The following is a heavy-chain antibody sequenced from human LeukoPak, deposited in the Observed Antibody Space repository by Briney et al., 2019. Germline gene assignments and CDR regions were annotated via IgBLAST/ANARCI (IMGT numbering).Heavy chain of an antibody. CDR1: GGSISSSSYY. V-gene: IGHV4-39*01. J-gene: IGHJ4*02. CDR2: FYYSVNT. D-gene: IGHD1-26*01. Sequence: SETLSLTCTVSGGSISSSSYYWGWIRQPPGKGLEWIGSFYYSVNTYYNPSLKSRVTISVDTSKNQFSLKLTSVIAADTAVYFCARRSMDSGSYTGYWGRGTLVTVSS. CDR3: ARRSMDSGSYTGY.